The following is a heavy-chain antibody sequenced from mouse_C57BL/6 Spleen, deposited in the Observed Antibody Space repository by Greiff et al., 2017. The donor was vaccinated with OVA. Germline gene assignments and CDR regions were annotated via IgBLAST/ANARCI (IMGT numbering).Heavy chain of an antibody. V-gene: IGHV1-22*01. D-gene: IGHD2-4*01. CDR3: ARPPYYDYDVGYFDY. Sequence: VQLKESGPELVKPGASVKMSCKASGYTFTDYNMHWVKQSHGKSLEWIGYINPNNGGTSYNQKFKGKATLTVNKSSSTAYMELRSLTSEDSAVYYCARPPYYDYDVGYFDYWGQGTTLTVSS. J-gene: IGHJ2*01. CDR2: INPNNGGT. CDR1: GYTFTDYN.